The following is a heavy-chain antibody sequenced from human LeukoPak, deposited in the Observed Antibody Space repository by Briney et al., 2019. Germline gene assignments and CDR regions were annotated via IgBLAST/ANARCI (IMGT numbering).Heavy chain of an antibody. CDR2: ISGSGGSP. V-gene: IGHV3-23*01. D-gene: IGHD6-13*01. CDR3: AKAQHSSIWGYFDY. Sequence: GGSLRLSCAASGFTFSSYGMHWVRQAPGKGLEWVSTISGSGGSPYYADSVKGRFTISRDNSKNTLYLQMNSLRAEDTAVFYCAKAQHSSIWGYFDYWGQGTLVTVSS. J-gene: IGHJ4*02. CDR1: GFTFSSYG.